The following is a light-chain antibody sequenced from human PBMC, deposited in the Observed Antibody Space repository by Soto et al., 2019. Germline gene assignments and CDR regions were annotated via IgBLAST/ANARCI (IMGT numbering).Light chain of an antibody. J-gene: IGKJ1*01. CDR2: GAS. V-gene: IGKV3-20*01. CDR3: QQYGSSPTWT. Sequence: EIVLTQSPGTLSLSPGERATISCRDSQSVSSSYLAWYQQKPGQAPRLLIYGASSRATGIPDRFSGNGSGTDFTLTISRLEPEDFAVYYCQQYGSSPTWTFGQGTKVDIK. CDR1: QSVSSSY.